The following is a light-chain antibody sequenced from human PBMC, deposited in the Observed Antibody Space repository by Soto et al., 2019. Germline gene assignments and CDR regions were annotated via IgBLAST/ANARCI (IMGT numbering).Light chain of an antibody. CDR2: GAS. CDR1: QSISTY. Sequence: DIRMTQSPSSLSASVGDRVTITCRASQSISTYLNWYQQKPGRTPKLLISGASSLQSGVPSRFSGSGSGTDFTLTISSLQPEEFATYYCQQSYSTPTWTFGQGTKVEIK. CDR3: QQSYSTPTWT. J-gene: IGKJ1*01. V-gene: IGKV1-39*01.